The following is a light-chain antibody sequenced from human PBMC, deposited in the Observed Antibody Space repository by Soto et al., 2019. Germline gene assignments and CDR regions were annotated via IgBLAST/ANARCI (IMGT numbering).Light chain of an antibody. CDR1: SSDVGSYNL. V-gene: IGLV2-23*01. CDR2: EGS. J-gene: IGLJ2*01. CDR3: CSYAGSSTSVV. Sequence: QSALTQPASVSGSPGQSITISCTGTSSDVGSYNLVSWYQQHPGKAPKLMIYEGSKRPSGVSNRFSGSKSGNTASLTIPGLQAEDEADYYCCSYAGSSTSVVFGGGTKPTVL.